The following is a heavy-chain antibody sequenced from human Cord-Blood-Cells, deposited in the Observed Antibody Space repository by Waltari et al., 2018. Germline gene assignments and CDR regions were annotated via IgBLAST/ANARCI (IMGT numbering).Heavy chain of an antibody. CDR3: ARGDVGYSYGYFYY. D-gene: IGHD5-18*01. J-gene: IGHJ4*02. Sequence: QVQLQESGPGLVKPSETLSLTCTVSGGSISSYYWSWIRQPPGKGLEWIGYIYYSGSTNYHPSLKSRVTISVDTSKNQFSLKLSSVTAADTAVYYCARGDVGYSYGYFYYWGQGTLVTVSS. V-gene: IGHV4-59*01. CDR2: IYYSGST. CDR1: GGSISSYY.